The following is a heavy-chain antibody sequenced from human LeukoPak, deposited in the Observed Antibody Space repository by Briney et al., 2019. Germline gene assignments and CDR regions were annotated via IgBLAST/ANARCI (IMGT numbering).Heavy chain of an antibody. CDR1: GFTFSSYA. Sequence: HPWGSLRLSCAASGFTFSSYAMSWVRQAPGKGLEWVSAISGSGGSTYYADSVKGRFTISRDNSKNTLYLQMNSLRAEDTAVYYCAKDGGYSGYDLDYYFDYWGQGTLVTVSS. CDR2: ISGSGGST. CDR3: AKDGGYSGYDLDYYFDY. D-gene: IGHD5-12*01. J-gene: IGHJ4*02. V-gene: IGHV3-23*01.